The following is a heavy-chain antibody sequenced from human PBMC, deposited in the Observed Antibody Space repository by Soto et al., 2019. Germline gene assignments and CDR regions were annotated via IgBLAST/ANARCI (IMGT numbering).Heavy chain of an antibody. D-gene: IGHD2-15*01. J-gene: IGHJ4*02. CDR3: ARGSRNLVDLDY. CDR1: GFTFSSYG. CDR2: IWYDGSNK. Sequence: QVQLVESGGGVVQPGRSLRLSCAASGFTFSSYGMHWVRHAPGKGLEWVAVIWYDGSNKYYADSVKGRFTISRDNSKNTLYLQMNSLRAEDTAVYYCARGSRNLVDLDYWGQGTLVTVSS. V-gene: IGHV3-33*01.